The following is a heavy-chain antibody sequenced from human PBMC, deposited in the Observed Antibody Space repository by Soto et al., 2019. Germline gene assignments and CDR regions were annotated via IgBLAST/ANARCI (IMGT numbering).Heavy chain of an antibody. Sequence: QVHLVQSGAEVKKSGASVKVSCKGSGYDFTTYGITWVRQAPGQGLEWMAWISAHNGNTDYAQKLQGRVTVTRDTSTSAAYMELRGLRSDDTAVYYCARGRYWDYWGQGALVTVSS. CDR2: ISAHNGNT. V-gene: IGHV1-18*01. CDR1: GYDFTTYG. D-gene: IGHD2-8*02. CDR3: ARGRYWDY. J-gene: IGHJ4*02.